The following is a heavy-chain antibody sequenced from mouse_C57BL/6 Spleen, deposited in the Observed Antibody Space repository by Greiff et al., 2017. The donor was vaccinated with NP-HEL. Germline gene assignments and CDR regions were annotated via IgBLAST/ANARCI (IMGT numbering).Heavy chain of an antibody. CDR1: GYSFTGYY. D-gene: IGHD1-1*01. V-gene: IGHV1-42*01. CDR3: ARSDYYGSSYVDY. CDR2: INPSTGGT. J-gene: IGHJ2*01. Sequence: EVQLQQSGPELVKPGASVKISCKASGYSFTGYYMNWVKQSPEKSLEWIGEINPSTGGTTYNQKFKAKATLTVDKSSSTAYMQLKSLTSEDSAVYYCARSDYYGSSYVDYWGQGTTLTVSS.